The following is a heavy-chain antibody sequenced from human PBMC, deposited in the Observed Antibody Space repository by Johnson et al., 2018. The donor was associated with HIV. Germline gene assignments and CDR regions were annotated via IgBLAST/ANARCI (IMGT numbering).Heavy chain of an antibody. CDR1: GFTFDDYG. V-gene: IGHV3-NL1*01. J-gene: IGHJ3*02. Sequence: QVLLVESGGGVVRPGGSLRVSCAASGFTFDDYGMNWVRQAPGKGLEWVSIIYSGGSTYYADSVKGRFTLSRDSSKNSLYLQMNSLRAEDTAVYYCAKVAVATAAGGVALDIWGPGTMVTVSS. D-gene: IGHD6-13*01. CDR3: AKVAVATAAGGVALDI. CDR2: IYSGGST.